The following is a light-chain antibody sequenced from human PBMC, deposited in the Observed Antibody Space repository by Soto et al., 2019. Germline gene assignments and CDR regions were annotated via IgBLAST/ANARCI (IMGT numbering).Light chain of an antibody. CDR1: SSDADAYNY. J-gene: IGLJ2*01. V-gene: IGLV2-14*03. CDR3: SSYTSSTIL. Sequence: QCVLTQPASVSGSPGQSIIISCTGTSSDADAYNYVSWYQHHPGKAPKLLIYDVSNRPSGISNRFSGSKSGNTASLTISGLQPEDEADYFCSSYTSSTILFGGGTKLTVL. CDR2: DVS.